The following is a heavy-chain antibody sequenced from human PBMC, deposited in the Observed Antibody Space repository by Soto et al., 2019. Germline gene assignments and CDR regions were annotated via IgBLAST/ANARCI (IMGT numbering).Heavy chain of an antibody. Sequence: PGKGLEWLGYIYYSGSASYNPSLKSRVTMSVDTSKNQFSLKLSSVTAADTAVYYCARSSDDYGDYDAFDIWGQGTMVTV. V-gene: IGHV4-28*01. CDR2: IYYSGSA. CDR3: ARSSDDYGDYDAFDI. J-gene: IGHJ3*02. D-gene: IGHD4-17*01.